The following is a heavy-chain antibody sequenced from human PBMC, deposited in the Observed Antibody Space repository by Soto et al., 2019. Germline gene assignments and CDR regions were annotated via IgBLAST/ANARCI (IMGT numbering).Heavy chain of an antibody. J-gene: IGHJ3*02. CDR1: GFTFSSYA. Sequence: VGSLRLSCAASGFTFSSYAMNSVRQAPGKGLEYVSSISGSGGSTYYADSVKGRFTISRDNSKNTLYLQMNSLRAEDTAVYYCAKDGYSSNWYSGAFHIWGQGTMVTVSS. CDR2: ISGSGGST. CDR3: AKDGYSSNWYSGAFHI. V-gene: IGHV3-23*01. D-gene: IGHD6-13*01.